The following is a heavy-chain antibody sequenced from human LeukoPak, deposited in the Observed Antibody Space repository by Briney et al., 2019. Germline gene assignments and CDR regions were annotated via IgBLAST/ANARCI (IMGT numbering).Heavy chain of an antibody. Sequence: ASVKVSCKASGGTFSSYAISWVRQAPRQGLEWMGGIIPIFGTANYAQKFQGRVTITADESTSTAYMELSSLRSEDTAVYYCARDAFLGSGSYYENWGQGTLVTVSS. V-gene: IGHV1-69*13. J-gene: IGHJ4*02. CDR1: GGTFSSYA. D-gene: IGHD3-10*01. CDR2: IIPIFGTA. CDR3: ARDAFLGSGSYYEN.